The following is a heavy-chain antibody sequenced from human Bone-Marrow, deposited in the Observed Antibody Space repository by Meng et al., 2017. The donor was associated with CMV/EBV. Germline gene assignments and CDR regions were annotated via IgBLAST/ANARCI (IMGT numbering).Heavy chain of an antibody. V-gene: IGHV3-23*01. CDR1: GFTFSSYA. CDR3: AKGVEYSSSSGAFDI. J-gene: IGHJ3*02. D-gene: IGHD6-6*01. Sequence: GESLKISCAASGFTFSSYAMSWVRQAPGKGLEWVSAISGSGGSTYYADSVKGRFTIPRDNSKNTLYLQMNRLRAEDTAVYYCAKGVEYSSSSGAFDIWGQGTMVPVSS. CDR2: ISGSGGST.